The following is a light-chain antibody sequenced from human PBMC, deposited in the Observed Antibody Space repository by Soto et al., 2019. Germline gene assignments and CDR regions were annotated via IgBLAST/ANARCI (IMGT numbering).Light chain of an antibody. J-gene: IGLJ3*02. CDR2: DND. V-gene: IGLV1-51*01. Sequence: QSVLTQPPSVSAAPGQKGTISCSGSSSNIGNKYVSWYQQLPGSAPKLLIYDNDKRPSGIPDRFSGSKSGTSATLGITGLQTGDEADYYCGTWDNSWGFGGGTKVTVL. CDR3: GTWDNSWG. CDR1: SSNIGNKY.